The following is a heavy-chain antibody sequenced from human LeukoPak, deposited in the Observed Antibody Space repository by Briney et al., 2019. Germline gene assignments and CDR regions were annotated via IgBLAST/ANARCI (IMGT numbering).Heavy chain of an antibody. CDR3: AKDLEMATITRGYYYYYGMDV. Sequence: GGSLRLSCAASGFTFSSYGMHWVRQAPGKGLEWVAVISYDGSNKYYADSVKGRFTISRDNSKNTLYLQMNSLRAEDTAVYYCAKDLEMATITRGYYYYYGMDVWGQGTTVTVSS. V-gene: IGHV3-30*18. CDR2: ISYDGSNK. J-gene: IGHJ6*02. CDR1: GFTFSSYG. D-gene: IGHD5-24*01.